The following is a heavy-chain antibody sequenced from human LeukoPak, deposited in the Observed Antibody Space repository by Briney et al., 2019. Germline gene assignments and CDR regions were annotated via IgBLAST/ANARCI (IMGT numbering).Heavy chain of an antibody. CDR3: ARKRYGVYYYYYMDV. J-gene: IGHJ6*03. CDR1: GFTFSSYS. V-gene: IGHV3-48*01. D-gene: IGHD1-14*01. CDR2: ISSSSSSI. Sequence: PGGSLRLSCAASGFTFSSYSMNWVRQAPGKGLEWVSYISSSSSSIYYADSVKGRFTISRDNAKNSLYLQMNSLRAEDTAVYYCARKRYGVYYYYYMDVWGKGTTVTVSS.